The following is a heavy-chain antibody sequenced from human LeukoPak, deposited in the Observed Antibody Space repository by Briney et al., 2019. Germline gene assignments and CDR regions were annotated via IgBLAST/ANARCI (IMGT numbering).Heavy chain of an antibody. V-gene: IGHV3-48*03. CDR3: AKVMSLNWFDP. D-gene: IGHD5/OR15-5a*01. J-gene: IGHJ5*02. CDR2: ISSSGSTI. CDR1: GFTFSSYE. Sequence: GGSLRLSCAASGFTFSSYEMNWVRQAPGKGLEWVSYISSSGSTIYYADSVKGRFTISRDNAKNSLYLQMNSLRAEDTAVYYCAKVMSLNWFDPWGQGTLVTVFS.